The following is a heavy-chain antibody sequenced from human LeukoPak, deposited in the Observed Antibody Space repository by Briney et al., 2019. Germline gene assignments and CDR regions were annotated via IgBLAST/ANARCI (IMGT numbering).Heavy chain of an antibody. J-gene: IGHJ6*03. CDR1: SYTFTSYG. CDR3: ASLTYYYYMDV. V-gene: IGHV1-18*01. CDR2: ISAYNGNT. Sequence: ASVKVSYKASSYTFTSYGISWVRQAPGQGLEWMGWISAYNGNTNYAQKHQGRVTMTTDTSTSTAYMELRSLRSDDTAVYYCASLTYYYYMDVWGKGTTVTVSS.